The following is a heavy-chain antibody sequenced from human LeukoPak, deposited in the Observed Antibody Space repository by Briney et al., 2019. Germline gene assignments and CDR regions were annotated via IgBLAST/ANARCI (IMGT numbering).Heavy chain of an antibody. V-gene: IGHV3-33*01. Sequence: GESLRLSCAASGFTFSSYGMHWVRQAPGKGLEWVAVIWYDGSNKYYADSVKGRFTISRDNSKNTLYLQMNSLRAEDTAVYYCARDLRGYSYGYDVGYWGQGTLVTVSS. CDR3: ARDLRGYSYGYDVGY. CDR2: IWYDGSNK. J-gene: IGHJ4*02. CDR1: GFTFSSYG. D-gene: IGHD5-18*01.